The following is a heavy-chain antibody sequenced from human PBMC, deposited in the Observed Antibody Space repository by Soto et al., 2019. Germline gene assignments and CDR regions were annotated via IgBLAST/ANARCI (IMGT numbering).Heavy chain of an antibody. Sequence: QVQLVQSGAEVKKPGSSVTVSCKASGGTFSSYTISWVRQAPGQGLEWMAGISPIFGTPIYAQKFQDRVTITADASTMTAYMEINRLTSEDTAVYYCARVVVGSRLSLDYWGQGTLVTISS. CDR2: ISPIFGTP. J-gene: IGHJ4*02. CDR3: ARVVVGSRLSLDY. CDR1: GGTFSSYT. D-gene: IGHD1-26*01. V-gene: IGHV1-69*01.